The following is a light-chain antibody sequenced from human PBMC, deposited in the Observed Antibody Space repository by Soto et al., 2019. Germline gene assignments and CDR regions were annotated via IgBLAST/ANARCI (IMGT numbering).Light chain of an antibody. J-gene: IGLJ1*01. V-gene: IGLV2-14*03. CDR2: DVS. CDR1: SSDVGGYNF. CDR3: SSYTSSSTQV. Sequence: SALTQPASVSGSPGQSITISCTGTSSDVGGYNFVSWYQQHPGKAPKFLIYDVSNRPSGVSTRFSGSKSGNTASLTISGLQAEDEADYYCSSYTSSSTQVFGTGTKVTVL.